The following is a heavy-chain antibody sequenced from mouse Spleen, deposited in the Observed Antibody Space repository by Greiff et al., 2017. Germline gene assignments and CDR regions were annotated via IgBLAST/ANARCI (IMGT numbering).Heavy chain of an antibody. CDR2: ISNLAYSI. Sequence: EVKLVESGGGLVKPGGSLKLSCAASGFTFSDYGMAWVRQAPGKGPEWVAFISNLAYSIYYADTVTGRFTISRENAKNTLYLEMSSLRSEDTAMYYCARQGHDGYYSDYWGQGTTLTVSS. J-gene: IGHJ2*01. D-gene: IGHD2-3*01. V-gene: IGHV5-15*01. CDR1: GFTFSDYG. CDR3: ARQGHDGYYSDY.